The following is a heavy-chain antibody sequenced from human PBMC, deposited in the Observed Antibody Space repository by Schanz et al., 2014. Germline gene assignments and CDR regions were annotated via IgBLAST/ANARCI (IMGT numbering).Heavy chain of an antibody. J-gene: IGHJ4*02. CDR1: GFTFSSYS. V-gene: IGHV3-33*01. Sequence: QVQLVESGGGVVQPGRSLRLSCAASGFTFSSYSMHWVRQAPGRGLEWVAVIRYDGRNKNFVESVKGRFTISRDNSKNTLYQQMNSLRAEDTAVYYCARDSGSHYLVDYWGQGTLVTVSS. D-gene: IGHD1-26*01. CDR2: IRYDGRNK. CDR3: ARDSGSHYLVDY.